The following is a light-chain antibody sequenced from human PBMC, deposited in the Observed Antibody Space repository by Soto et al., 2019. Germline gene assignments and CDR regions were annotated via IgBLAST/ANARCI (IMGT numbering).Light chain of an antibody. Sequence: QSVLAQPRSVSGSPGQSVAISFPGTSSDVGSFNYVSWYQQHPDKAPKLMIYDVTKRPSGVPDRFSGSKSGNTASLTISGLQAEDEADYYCCSYAGSPYVFGTGTKVTVL. CDR1: SSDVGSFNY. CDR3: CSYAGSPYV. J-gene: IGLJ1*01. CDR2: DVT. V-gene: IGLV2-11*01.